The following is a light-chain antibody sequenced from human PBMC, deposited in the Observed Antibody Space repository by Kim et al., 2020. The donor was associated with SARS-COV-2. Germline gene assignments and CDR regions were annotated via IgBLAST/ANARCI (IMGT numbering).Light chain of an antibody. Sequence: ATLSLSPGERATLSCRASQSVSNNLAWYQHKPGQAPRLLIYDTSDRATGVPVRFSGSVSGTDFTLTISSLEPEDFAVYYCQWSTTFGQGTRLEIK. J-gene: IGKJ5*01. CDR3: QWSTT. V-gene: IGKV3-11*01. CDR1: QSVSNN. CDR2: DTS.